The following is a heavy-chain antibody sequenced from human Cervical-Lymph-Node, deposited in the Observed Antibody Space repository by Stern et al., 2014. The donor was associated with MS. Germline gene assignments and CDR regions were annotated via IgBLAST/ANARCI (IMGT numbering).Heavy chain of an antibody. CDR1: GFTLSSTA. V-gene: IGHV3-30-3*01. D-gene: IGHD2-2*01. Sequence: VQLVESGGGVVQPGRSLRLSCAASGFTLSSTAVHWVRQAPGKGLEWVAVISYDGSNYYYADSVKGRFTISRDNSKNTVYLQMNSLRPEDTAVYYCARVGGYCSSTSCYPDYWGQGTLVTVSS. J-gene: IGHJ4*02. CDR2: ISYDGSNY. CDR3: ARVGGYCSSTSCYPDY.